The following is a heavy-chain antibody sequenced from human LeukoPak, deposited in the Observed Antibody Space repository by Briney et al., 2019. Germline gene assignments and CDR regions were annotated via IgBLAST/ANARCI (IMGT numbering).Heavy chain of an antibody. CDR3: ARAPSEIGGYYPEYFRH. D-gene: IGHD3-22*01. CDR1: GFTFSSYW. J-gene: IGHJ1*01. V-gene: IGHV3-74*01. CDR2: IKSDGST. Sequence: RGSLRLSCAASGFTFSSYWTHWVRQAPGKGLVWVSRIKSDGSTNYADSVKGRFTISRDNAKNTVSLQMNSLRAEDTGVYYCARAPSEIGGYYPEYFRHWGQGTLVTVSS.